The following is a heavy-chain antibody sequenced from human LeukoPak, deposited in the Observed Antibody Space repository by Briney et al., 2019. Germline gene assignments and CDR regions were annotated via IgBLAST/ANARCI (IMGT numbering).Heavy chain of an antibody. Sequence: GGSLRLSCAASRVTFNTYAMSWVRQAPGKGLEWVSVISGSGGSTYYADSVKGRFTISRDNSKNTLYLQMNSLRDEDTAVYYCARDRDYAFDYWGQGTLVTVSS. CDR3: ARDRDYAFDY. CDR2: ISGSGGST. V-gene: IGHV3-23*01. CDR1: RVTFNTYA. D-gene: IGHD4-17*01. J-gene: IGHJ4*02.